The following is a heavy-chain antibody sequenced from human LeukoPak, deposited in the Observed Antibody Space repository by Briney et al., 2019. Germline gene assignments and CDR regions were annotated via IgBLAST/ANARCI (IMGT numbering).Heavy chain of an antibody. D-gene: IGHD2-2*01. CDR3: ARDFTSHWGYYYYYYGIDV. CDR1: GFTFSSYA. CDR2: ISYDGSNK. J-gene: IGHJ6*02. Sequence: GGSLRLSCAASGFTFSSYAMHWVRQAPGKGLEWVAVISYDGSNKYYADSVKGRFTISRDNSKNTLYLQMNSLRAEDTAVYYCARDFTSHWGYYYYYYGIDVWGQGTTVTVSS. V-gene: IGHV3-30-3*01.